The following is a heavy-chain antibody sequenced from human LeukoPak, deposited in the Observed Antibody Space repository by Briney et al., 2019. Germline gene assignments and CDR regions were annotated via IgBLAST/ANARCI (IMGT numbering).Heavy chain of an antibody. J-gene: IGHJ4*02. CDR2: IYYSGST. CDR3: ARSVAPTYYFDF. CDR1: GGSISSYY. V-gene: IGHV4-59*01. D-gene: IGHD2-15*01. Sequence: SETLSLTCTVSGGSISSYYWSWIRQPPGKGLEWIGYIYYSGSTNYNPSLKSRVTISGDTSKHQFSLKLSSVTAADAAIYYCARSVAPTYYFDFWGQGTLVTVSS.